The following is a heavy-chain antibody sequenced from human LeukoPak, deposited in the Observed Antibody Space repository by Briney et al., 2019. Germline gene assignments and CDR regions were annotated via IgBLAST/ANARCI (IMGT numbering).Heavy chain of an antibody. J-gene: IGHJ4*02. CDR2: IYYSGST. Sequence: SETLSLTCTVSGGSISSYYWSWIRQPPGKGLDWIGYIYYSGSTNYNPSLKSRVTISVDTSKNQFSLKLSSVTAADTAVYYCARQFGKSAPVDYWGQGTLVTVSS. D-gene: IGHD1-14*01. CDR1: GGSISSYY. V-gene: IGHV4-59*08. CDR3: ARQFGKSAPVDY.